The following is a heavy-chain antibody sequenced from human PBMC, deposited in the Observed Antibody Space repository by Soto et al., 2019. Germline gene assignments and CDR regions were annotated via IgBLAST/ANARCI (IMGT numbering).Heavy chain of an antibody. V-gene: IGHV3-23*01. CDR3: AQEADFSN. CDR1: GFTLSSYV. J-gene: IGHJ4*02. CDR2: INNSGGTT. Sequence: PGGFLRLSCAASGFTLSSYVMSWVRQAPGKGLEWVACINNSGGTTYYAASVNSCFAISRDNSKNTLYLQMNSLRAEDTAIYYCAQEADFSNWGQGTLVTVSS. D-gene: IGHD3-3*01.